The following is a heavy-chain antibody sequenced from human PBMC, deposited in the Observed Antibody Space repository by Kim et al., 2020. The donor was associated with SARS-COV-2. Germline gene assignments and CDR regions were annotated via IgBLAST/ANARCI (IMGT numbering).Heavy chain of an antibody. CDR1: GGSFSGYY. J-gene: IGHJ5*02. D-gene: IGHD6-13*01. V-gene: IGHV4-34*01. CDR2: INHSGST. Sequence: SETLSLTCAVYGGSFSGYYWSWIRQPPGKGLEWIGEINHSGSTNYNPSLKSRVTISVDTSKNQFSLKLSSVTAADTAVYYCARALAAGRVPWGQGTLVTVSS. CDR3: ARALAAGRVP.